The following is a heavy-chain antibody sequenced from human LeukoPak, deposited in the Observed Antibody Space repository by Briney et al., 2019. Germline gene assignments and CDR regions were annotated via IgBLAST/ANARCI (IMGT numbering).Heavy chain of an antibody. D-gene: IGHD2-2*01. V-gene: IGHV3-23*01. CDR2: ISGSGGST. Sequence: GGTLRLSCAASGFTFSSYGMSWVRQAPGKGLEWVSAISGSGGSTYYADSVKGRFTISRDNSKNTLYLQMNSLRAEDTAVYYCAKFNRQYCSSISCYGGFDYWGQGTLVTVSS. CDR1: GFTFSSYG. CDR3: AKFNRQYCSSISCYGGFDY. J-gene: IGHJ4*02.